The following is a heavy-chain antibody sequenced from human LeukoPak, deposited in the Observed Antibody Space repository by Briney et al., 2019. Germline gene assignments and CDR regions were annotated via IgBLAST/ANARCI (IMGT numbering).Heavy chain of an antibody. V-gene: IGHV3-48*03. CDR1: GFTFSSYE. CDR2: ISTSGSTI. CDR3: AGSLGNRLY. D-gene: IGHD3-16*01. Sequence: PGGSLRLSCAGSGFTFSSYEMNWVRQAPGKGREWVSFISTSGSTIYYADSVKGRFTISRDNAKNSLYLQMNSLRDEDTVVYYCAGSLGNRLYWGQGTLVSVSS. J-gene: IGHJ4*02.